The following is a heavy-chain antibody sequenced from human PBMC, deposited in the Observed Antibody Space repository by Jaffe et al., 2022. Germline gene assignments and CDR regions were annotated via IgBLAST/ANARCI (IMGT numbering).Heavy chain of an antibody. CDR2: IYHSGST. D-gene: IGHD2-2*01. CDR1: GGSISSSNW. V-gene: IGHV4-4*02. J-gene: IGHJ3*02. CDR3: ARTLHCSSTSCPGGDAFDI. Sequence: QVQLQESGPGLVKPSGTLSLTCAVSGGSISSSNWWSWIRQPPGKGLEWIGEIYHSGSTNYNPSLKSRVTISVDKSKNQFSLKLSSVTAADTAVYYCARTLHCSSTSCPGGDAFDIWGQGTMVTVSS.